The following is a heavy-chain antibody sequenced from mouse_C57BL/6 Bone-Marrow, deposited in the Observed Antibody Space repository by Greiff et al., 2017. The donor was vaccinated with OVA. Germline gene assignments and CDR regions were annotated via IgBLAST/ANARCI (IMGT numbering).Heavy chain of an antibody. CDR1: GYTFTSYW. V-gene: IGHV1-55*01. CDR3: ARSGDGYYRGFAY. Sequence: QVQLQQPGAELVKPGASVKMSCKASGYTFTSYWITWVKQRPGQGLEWIGDIYPGSGSTNSNEKFKSKATLTVDTSSSTAYMQLSSLTCEDTAVYYCARSGDGYYRGFAYWGQGTLVTVSA. CDR2: IYPGSGST. J-gene: IGHJ3*01. D-gene: IGHD2-3*01.